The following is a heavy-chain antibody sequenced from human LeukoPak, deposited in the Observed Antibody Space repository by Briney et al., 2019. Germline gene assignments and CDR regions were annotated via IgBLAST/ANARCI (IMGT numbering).Heavy chain of an antibody. CDR1: GDSISSSDYY. CDR3: ARGSSPFDY. Sequence: PSETLSLTCTVSGDSISSSDYYWGWIRQPPGKGLEWIGSLYYSGNTNYNPSLKSRVTISLDTSKNQFSLKLSSVTAADTAVYYCARGSSPFDYWGQGTLVTVSS. J-gene: IGHJ4*02. CDR2: LYYSGNT. V-gene: IGHV4-61*05.